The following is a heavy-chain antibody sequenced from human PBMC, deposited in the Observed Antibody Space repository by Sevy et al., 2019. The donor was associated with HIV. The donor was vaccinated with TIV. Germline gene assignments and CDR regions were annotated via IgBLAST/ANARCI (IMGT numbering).Heavy chain of an antibody. V-gene: IGHV3-23*01. J-gene: IGHJ4*02. CDR2: ISGSGGST. Sequence: GGSLRFSCAASGFTFSSYAMSWVRQAPGKGLEWVSAISGSGGSTYYADSVKGRFTISRDNSKNTLYLQMNSLRAEDTAVYYCATLLTVTTIVDYRGQGTLVTVSS. D-gene: IGHD4-4*01. CDR3: ATLLTVTTIVDY. CDR1: GFTFSSYA.